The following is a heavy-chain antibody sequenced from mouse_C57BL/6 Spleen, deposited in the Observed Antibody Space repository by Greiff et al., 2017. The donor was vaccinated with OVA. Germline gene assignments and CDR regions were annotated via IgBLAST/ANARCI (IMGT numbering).Heavy chain of an antibody. Sequence: EVQLVESGGGLVKPGGSLKLSCAASGFTFSSYAMSWVRQTPEKRLEWVATISDGGSYTYYPDNVKGRFTISRDNAKNNLYLQMSHLKSEDTAMYYCARLNWYYFDYWGQGTTLTVSS. D-gene: IGHD4-1*01. CDR1: GFTFSSYA. V-gene: IGHV5-4*01. CDR2: ISDGGSYT. J-gene: IGHJ2*01. CDR3: ARLNWYYFDY.